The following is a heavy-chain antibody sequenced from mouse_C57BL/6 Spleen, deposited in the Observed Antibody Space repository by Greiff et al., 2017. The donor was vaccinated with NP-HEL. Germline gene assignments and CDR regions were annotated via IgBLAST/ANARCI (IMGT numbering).Heavy chain of an antibody. D-gene: IGHD1-1*01. CDR1: GYSFTSYY. Sequence: VKLMESGPELVKPGASVKISCKASGYSFTSYYIHWVRQRPGQGLEWIGWIYPGSGNTKYNEKFKGKATLTADTSSSTAYMQLSSLTSEDSAVYYCARPYYYGSSFFAYWGQGTLVTVSA. CDR2: IYPGSGNT. CDR3: ARPYYYGSSFFAY. V-gene: IGHV1-66*01. J-gene: IGHJ3*01.